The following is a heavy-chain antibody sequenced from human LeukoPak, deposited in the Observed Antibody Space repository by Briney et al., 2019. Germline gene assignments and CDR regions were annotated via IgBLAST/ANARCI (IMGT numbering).Heavy chain of an antibody. D-gene: IGHD5-12*01. CDR2: IRYDGSNK. J-gene: IGHJ3*02. Sequence: GGSLRLSCAASGFTFSSYGMHWVRQAPGKGLEWVAFIRYDGSNKYYADSVKGRFTISRDNSKNTLYPQMNSLRAEDTAVYYCAILLSGYQLYAFDIWGQGTMVTVSS. V-gene: IGHV3-30*02. CDR1: GFTFSSYG. CDR3: AILLSGYQLYAFDI.